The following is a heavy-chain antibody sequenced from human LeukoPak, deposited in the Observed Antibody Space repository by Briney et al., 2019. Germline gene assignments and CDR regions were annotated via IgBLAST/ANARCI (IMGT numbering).Heavy chain of an antibody. CDR3: ARASMRMTTAGLVDY. Sequence: GGSLRLSCAASGFTFTTYWMSWVRQAPGKGLEWVAKISPDGSEKYYVDSVKGRFTISRDNAKNSLYLQMNSLRAEDTAVYYCARASMRMTTAGLVDYWGQGTLVTVSS. CDR2: ISPDGSEK. CDR1: GFTFTTYW. D-gene: IGHD6-13*01. J-gene: IGHJ4*02. V-gene: IGHV3-7*05.